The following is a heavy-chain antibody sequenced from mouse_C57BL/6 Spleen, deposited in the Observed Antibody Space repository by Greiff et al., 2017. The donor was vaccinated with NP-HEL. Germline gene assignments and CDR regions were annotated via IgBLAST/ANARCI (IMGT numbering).Heavy chain of an antibody. Sequence: EVQVVESGEGLVKPGGSLKLSCAASGFTFSSYAMSWVRQTPEKRLEWVAYISSGGDYIYYADTVKGRFTISRDNARNTLYLQMSSLKSEDTAMYYCTRGQLRLQGRAMDYWGQGTSVTVSS. CDR3: TRGQLRLQGRAMDY. D-gene: IGHD3-2*02. CDR1: GFTFSSYA. J-gene: IGHJ4*01. CDR2: ISSGGDYI. V-gene: IGHV5-9-1*02.